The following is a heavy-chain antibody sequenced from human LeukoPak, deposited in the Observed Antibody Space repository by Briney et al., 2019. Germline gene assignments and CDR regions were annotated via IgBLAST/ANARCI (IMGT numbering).Heavy chain of an antibody. J-gene: IGHJ4*02. CDR2: IYPGDSDT. D-gene: IGHD3-22*01. V-gene: IGHV5-51*01. CDR1: GYSFTSYW. CDR3: ARPHYYDSSGWDY. Sequence: VESLKISCKRSGYSFTSYWIGWVRQMPGKGLEWMGIIYPGDSDTRYSPSFQGQVTISADKSISTAYLQWSSLKASDTAMYYCARPHYYDSSGWDYWGQGTLVTISS.